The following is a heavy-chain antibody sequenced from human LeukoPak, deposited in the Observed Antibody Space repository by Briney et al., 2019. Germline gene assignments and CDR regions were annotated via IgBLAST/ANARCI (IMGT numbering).Heavy chain of an antibody. CDR2: ISSRGSTI. D-gene: IGHD2-21*02. CDR3: ARVKGDFDDAFDI. CDR1: GFSFSSYE. Sequence: PGGSLRLSCAASGFSFSSYEMNWVGQAPGKRLEWVSYISSRGSTIYYSDSVQGRFTVSRDNAKNSLYLQMNSLRADDTAVYYCARVKGDFDDAFDIWGQGTMVTVSS. J-gene: IGHJ3*02. V-gene: IGHV3-48*03.